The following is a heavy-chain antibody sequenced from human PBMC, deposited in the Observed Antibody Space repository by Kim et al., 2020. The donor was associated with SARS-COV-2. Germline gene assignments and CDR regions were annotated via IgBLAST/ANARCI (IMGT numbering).Heavy chain of an antibody. CDR3: TTDEKLGALPFDY. V-gene: IGHV3-15*01. D-gene: IGHD7-27*01. Sequence: GGSLRLSCAASGFTFSNAWMRWVRQAPGKGLEWVARIKSKTGGGTTDYAAPVRGRFSISRDDSKNTLYLQMNSLKNEDTAVYYCTTDEKLGALPFDYCGQGTLVTVS. CDR1: GFTFSNAW. J-gene: IGHJ4*02. CDR2: IKSKTGGGTT.